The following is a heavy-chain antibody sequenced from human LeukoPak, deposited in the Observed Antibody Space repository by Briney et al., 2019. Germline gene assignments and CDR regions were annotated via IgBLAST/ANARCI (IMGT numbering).Heavy chain of an antibody. CDR2: IYPGDSDI. J-gene: IGHJ4*02. CDR1: GYSFTSYW. D-gene: IGHD5-24*01. Sequence: GESLKISCKGSGYSFTSYWIGWVRQMPGKGLEWMGIIYPGDSDIRYSPSFQGQVTISADNSISTAYLQWNSLKASDTAMYYCARGRWEILKYETIIDSWGQGTLVTVSS. CDR3: ARGRWEILKYETIIDS. V-gene: IGHV5-51*01.